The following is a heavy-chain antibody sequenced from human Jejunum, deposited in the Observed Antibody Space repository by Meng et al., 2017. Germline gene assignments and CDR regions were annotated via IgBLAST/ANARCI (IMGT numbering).Heavy chain of an antibody. CDR1: GGSFTYNY. V-gene: IGHV4-34*01. CDR3: ARGSASASGSFPIDY. CDR2: IHHTGTRA. D-gene: IGHD6-19*01. Sequence: SETLSLTCAVYGGSFTYNYWSWIRQSPGKGLEWIGEIHHTGTRASYNPSLLGRATISVDRPKSEISLRLTSVSAADTAMYFCARGSASASGSFPIDYWGQGARVTSYS. J-gene: IGHJ4*02.